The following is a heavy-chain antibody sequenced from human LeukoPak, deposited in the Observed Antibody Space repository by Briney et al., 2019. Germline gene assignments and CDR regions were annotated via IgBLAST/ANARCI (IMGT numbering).Heavy chain of an antibody. Sequence: PGGSVRHSFAASRFTFIHALLSGVGPAAGKGLAGVGRINSKADGGTADYAAPMKGRFTISRDDSENTLYLQMNSLKTEDTAIYYCIEFNDRDAFDIWGQGTMVTVSS. CDR3: IEFNDRDAFDI. CDR2: INSKADGGTA. V-gene: IGHV3-15*01. CDR1: RFTFIHAL. J-gene: IGHJ3*02. D-gene: IGHD3-22*01.